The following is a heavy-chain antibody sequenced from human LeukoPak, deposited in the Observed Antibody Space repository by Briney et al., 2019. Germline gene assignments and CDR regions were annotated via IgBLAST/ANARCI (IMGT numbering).Heavy chain of an antibody. J-gene: IGHJ3*02. D-gene: IGHD3-22*01. CDR2: IYYSGST. CDR1: GGSISSYY. V-gene: IGHV4-59*08. CDR3: ARRSSVMKGAFDI. Sequence: SETLSLTCTVSGGSISSYYWSWIRQPPGKGPEWIGYIYYSGSTNYNPSLKSRVTISVDTSKNQFSLKLSSVTAADTAVYYCARRSSVMKGAFDIWGQGTMVTVSS.